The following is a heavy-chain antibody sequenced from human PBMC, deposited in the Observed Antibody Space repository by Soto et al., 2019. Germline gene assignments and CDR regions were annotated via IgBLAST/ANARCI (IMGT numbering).Heavy chain of an antibody. J-gene: IGHJ4*02. CDR2: IIPIFGTA. CDR3: AREGHSSGWYLLGFY. D-gene: IGHD6-19*01. V-gene: IGHV1-69*01. Sequence: QVPLVQSGAEVKKPGSSVKVSCKASGGTFSSYAISWVRQAPGQGLEWMGGIIPIFGTANYAQKFQGRVTITADESTSTAYMELGSLRSEDTAVYYCAREGHSSGWYLLGFYWGQGTLVTVSS. CDR1: GGTFSSYA.